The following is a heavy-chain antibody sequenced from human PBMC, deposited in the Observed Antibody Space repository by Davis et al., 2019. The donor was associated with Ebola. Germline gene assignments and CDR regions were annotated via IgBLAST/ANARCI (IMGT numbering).Heavy chain of an antibody. CDR3: AKDGLDYVPQGYYFDY. Sequence: PGGSLRLSCAASGFTFSSYAMSWVRQAPGKGLEWVSAISGSGGSTYYADSVKGRFTISRDNSKNTLYLQMNSLRAEDTAVYYCAKDGLDYVPQGYYFDYWGQGTLVTVSS. CDR2: ISGSGGST. CDR1: GFTFSSYA. D-gene: IGHD3-16*01. J-gene: IGHJ4*02. V-gene: IGHV3-23*01.